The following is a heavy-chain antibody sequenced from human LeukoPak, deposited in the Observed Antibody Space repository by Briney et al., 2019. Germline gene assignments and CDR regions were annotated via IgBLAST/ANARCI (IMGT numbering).Heavy chain of an antibody. Sequence: ASVKVSCKASGYTFTSYGISWVRQAPGQGLEWMGWISAYNGNTNYAQKLQGRVTMTTDTSTSTAYMELRSLRSNDTAVYYCARGITIFGVVIPSYYYYGMDVWGQGTTVTVSS. CDR3: ARGITIFGVVIPSYYYYGMDV. D-gene: IGHD3-3*01. CDR2: ISAYNGNT. V-gene: IGHV1-18*01. CDR1: GYTFTSYG. J-gene: IGHJ6*02.